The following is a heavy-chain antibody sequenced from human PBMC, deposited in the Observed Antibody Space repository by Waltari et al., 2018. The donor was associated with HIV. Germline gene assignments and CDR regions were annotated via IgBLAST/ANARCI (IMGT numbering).Heavy chain of an antibody. Sequence: EEQLVESGGDLVKPGGCLRLSCLASGFTFSGAWLNWVRQNPGKGLEWVGRVRSKADGVATEYAACVKGRFTISRDNSTTALFLQMNSLKVEDTGVYYCATEEFYGAGTYLDYWGQGTRVTVS. CDR3: ATEEFYGAGTYLDY. CDR1: GFTFSGAW. D-gene: IGHD3-10*01. CDR2: VRSKADGVAT. V-gene: IGHV3-15*01. J-gene: IGHJ4*02.